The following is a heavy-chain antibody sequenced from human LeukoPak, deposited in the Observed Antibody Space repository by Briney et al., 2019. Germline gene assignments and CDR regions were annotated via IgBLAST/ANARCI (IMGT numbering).Heavy chain of an antibody. J-gene: IGHJ6*03. V-gene: IGHV4-39*07. CDR3: ARFNYYDSSGFYYYYYMDV. CDR2: IYYSGST. Sequence: SETLSLTCTVSGGSISSYYWGWIRQPPGKGLEWIGSIYYSGSTYYNPSLKSRVTISVDTSKNQFSLRLSSVTAADTAVYYCARFNYYDSSGFYYYYYMDVWGKGTTVTISS. CDR1: GGSISSYY. D-gene: IGHD3-22*01.